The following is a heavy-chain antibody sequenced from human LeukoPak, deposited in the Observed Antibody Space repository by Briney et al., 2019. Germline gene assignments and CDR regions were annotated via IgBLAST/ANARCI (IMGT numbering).Heavy chain of an antibody. CDR2: IYNSGST. Sequence: PSETLSLTCAVYGGSFSGSNWSWIRQPPGKGLEWIGEIYNSGSTIYNPSLKSRGTISVDTSKNQFSLNLISVTAADTAVYYCARAYDYWGQGTLVTVSS. V-gene: IGHV4-34*01. CDR3: ARAYDY. J-gene: IGHJ4*02. CDR1: GGSFSGSN.